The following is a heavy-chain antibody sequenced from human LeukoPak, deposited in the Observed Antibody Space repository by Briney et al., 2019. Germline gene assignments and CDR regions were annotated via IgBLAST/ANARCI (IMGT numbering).Heavy chain of an antibody. CDR2: INPNSGGT. J-gene: IGHJ4*02. Sequence: ASVKVSCKASGYTFTGYYMHWVRQAPGQGLEWMGWINPNSGGTNYAQKFQGRVTMTRDTSISTAYMELSRLRSDDTAVYYCAGTRAVTYYYDSSGYYYLDYWGQGTLVTVSS. V-gene: IGHV1-2*02. CDR3: AGTRAVTYYYDSSGYYYLDY. CDR1: GYTFTGYY. D-gene: IGHD3-22*01.